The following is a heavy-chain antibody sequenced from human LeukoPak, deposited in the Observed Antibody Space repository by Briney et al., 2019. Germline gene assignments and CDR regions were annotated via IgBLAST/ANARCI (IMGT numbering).Heavy chain of an antibody. D-gene: IGHD3-22*01. CDR1: GGTFSSYA. J-gene: IGHJ4*02. Sequence: SVKVSYKASGGTFSSYAISWVRQAPGQGLEWMGGIIPIFGTANYAQKFQGRVTITADESTSTAYMELSSLRSEDTAVYYCASRDYYDSSGYYPPVPSIDYWGQGTLVTVSS. V-gene: IGHV1-69*13. CDR2: IIPIFGTA. CDR3: ASRDYYDSSGYYPPVPSIDY.